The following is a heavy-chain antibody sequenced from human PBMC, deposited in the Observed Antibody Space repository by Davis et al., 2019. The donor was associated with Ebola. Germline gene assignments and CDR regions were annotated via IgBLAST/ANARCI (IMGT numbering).Heavy chain of an antibody. CDR2: MNPNSGNT. Sequence: ASVKVSCKASGYTFTSYDINWVRQATGQGLEWMGWMNPNSGNTGYAQKFQGRVTMTRNTSISTAYMELSSLRSEDTAVYYCARGSGYDYDPKNYYGMDVWGKGTTVTVSS. CDR3: ARGSGYDYDPKNYYGMDV. V-gene: IGHV1-8*01. CDR1: GYTFTSYD. D-gene: IGHD5-12*01. J-gene: IGHJ6*04.